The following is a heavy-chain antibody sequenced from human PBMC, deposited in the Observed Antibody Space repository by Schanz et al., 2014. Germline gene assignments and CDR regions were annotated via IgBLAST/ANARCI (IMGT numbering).Heavy chain of an antibody. Sequence: VQLVESGGGLVQPGGSLRLSCAASGFSFSDYYMSWIRQAPGKGLEWISFINTGSNYINYADSVKGRFTISRDNSKNSLYLQMNSLRAEDTAVYYCARSRSGFYFDYWGQGTLVTVSS. CDR1: GFSFSDYY. CDR3: ARSRSGFYFDY. CDR2: INTGSNYI. V-gene: IGHV3-11*06. J-gene: IGHJ4*02. D-gene: IGHD1-26*01.